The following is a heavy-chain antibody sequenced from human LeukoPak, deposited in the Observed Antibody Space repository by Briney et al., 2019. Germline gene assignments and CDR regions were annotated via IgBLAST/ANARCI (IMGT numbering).Heavy chain of an antibody. V-gene: IGHV3-74*01. CDR3: GRNRGYDALDY. CDR2: ISADGSRT. J-gene: IGHJ4*02. Sequence: PGGSLRLSCVASGFALRTYWMDWVRQAPGKGPVWISHISADGSRTDYADSVKGRFTIFRDNAENTLYLQMNSLRAEDTAVYYCGRNRGYDALDYWGQGTLVTVSS. D-gene: IGHD5-12*01. CDR1: GFALRTYW.